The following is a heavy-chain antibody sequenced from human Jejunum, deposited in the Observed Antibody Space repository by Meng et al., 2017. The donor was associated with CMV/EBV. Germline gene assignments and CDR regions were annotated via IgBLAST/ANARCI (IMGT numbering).Heavy chain of an antibody. Sequence: ASAFTFSDYWMRWVRQAPGKGLVWVSRINNDGGTTVYADSVKGRFTISRDNAKNTLSLQMNSLRGEDTAVYYCARGQSSSYAFDIWGQGTVVTVSS. D-gene: IGHD6-6*01. J-gene: IGHJ3*02. CDR1: AFTFSDYW. CDR3: ARGQSSSYAFDI. V-gene: IGHV3-74*03. CDR2: INNDGGTT.